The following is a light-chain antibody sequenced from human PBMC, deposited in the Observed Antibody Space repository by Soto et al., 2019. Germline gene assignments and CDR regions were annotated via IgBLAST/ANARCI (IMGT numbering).Light chain of an antibody. V-gene: IGKV4-1*01. CDR3: QQYYSPPLT. Sequence: DIVMTQSPDSLAVSLGERATIDCKSSQSILYSTNNKNYLAWYQQKPGQPPKLLISWASTRESGVPDRFSGSGAGKDFTLTITSLQAEDVADYYCQQYYSPPLTFGGGTKVEIK. CDR2: WAS. J-gene: IGKJ4*01. CDR1: QSILYSTNNKNY.